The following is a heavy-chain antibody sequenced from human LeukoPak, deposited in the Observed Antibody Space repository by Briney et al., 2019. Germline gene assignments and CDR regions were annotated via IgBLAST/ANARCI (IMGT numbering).Heavy chain of an antibody. J-gene: IGHJ4*02. CDR2: MNPNSGNT. D-gene: IGHD3-9*01. CDR1: GYTFTSYD. Sequence: ASVKVSCKASGYTFTSYDINWVRQATGQGLEWIGWMNPNSGNTGYAQKFQGRVTMTRNTSISTAYMELSSLRSEDTAVYYCARGPYYDILTGYLLDYWGQGTLVTVSS. V-gene: IGHV1-8*01. CDR3: ARGPYYDILTGYLLDY.